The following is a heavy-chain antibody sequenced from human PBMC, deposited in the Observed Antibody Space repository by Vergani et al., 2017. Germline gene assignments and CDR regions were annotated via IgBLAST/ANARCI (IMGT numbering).Heavy chain of an antibody. Sequence: QVQLQESGPGLVKPSETLSLTCTVSGGSISSYYWSWIRQPPGKGLEWIGYIYYSGSTNYNPSLKSRVTIPVDTSKNQFSLKLSSVTAADTAVYYCARAAAGRDWYYYYYMDVWGKGTTVTVSS. D-gene: IGHD6-13*01. CDR1: GGSISSYY. V-gene: IGHV4-59*01. J-gene: IGHJ6*03. CDR3: ARAAAGRDWYYYYYMDV. CDR2: IYYSGST.